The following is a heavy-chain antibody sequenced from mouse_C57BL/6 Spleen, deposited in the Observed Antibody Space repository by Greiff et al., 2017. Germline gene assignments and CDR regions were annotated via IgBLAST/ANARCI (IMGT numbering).Heavy chain of an antibody. V-gene: IGHV1-62-2*01. CDR1: GYTFTEYT. D-gene: IGHD2-4*01. Sequence: VQLQQSGAELVKPGASVKLSCKASGYTFTEYTIHWVKQRSGQGLEWIGWFYPGSGSIKYNEKFKDKATLTADKSSSTVYMELSRLTSEDSAVYFCARHEAYYEYDDVYFDYWGQGTTLTVSS. CDR2: FYPGSGSI. J-gene: IGHJ2*01. CDR3: ARHEAYYEYDDVYFDY.